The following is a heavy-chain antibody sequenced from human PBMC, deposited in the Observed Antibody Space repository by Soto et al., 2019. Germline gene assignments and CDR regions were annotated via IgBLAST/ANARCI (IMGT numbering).Heavy chain of an antibody. Sequence: ASVKVSCKASVYTFTSDGISWGRQATGQGLEWMGWMNPNSGNTGYAQKFQGRVTMTRNTSISTAYMELSSLRSEDTAVYYCARGSYCTNGVCYLPYYYYYYMDVWGKGTTVTVSS. CDR1: VYTFTSDG. CDR2: MNPNSGNT. J-gene: IGHJ6*03. D-gene: IGHD2-8*01. V-gene: IGHV1-8*01. CDR3: ARGSYCTNGVCYLPYYYYYYMDV.